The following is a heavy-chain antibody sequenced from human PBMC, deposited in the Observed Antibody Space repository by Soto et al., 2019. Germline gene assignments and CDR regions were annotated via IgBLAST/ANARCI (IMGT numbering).Heavy chain of an antibody. CDR2: ISAYNGNT. D-gene: IGHD2-2*01. V-gene: IGHV1-18*01. CDR3: AVGVVVPAAMGPIDI. Sequence: QVKRVQSGAEVKKPGASVKVSCKASGYTFTSYGISWVRQAPGQGLEWMGWISAYNGNTNYAQKLQGRVTMTTDTSTSTAYMELRSLRSDDTAVYYCAVGVVVPAAMGPIDIWGQGTMVTVSS. J-gene: IGHJ3*02. CDR1: GYTFTSYG.